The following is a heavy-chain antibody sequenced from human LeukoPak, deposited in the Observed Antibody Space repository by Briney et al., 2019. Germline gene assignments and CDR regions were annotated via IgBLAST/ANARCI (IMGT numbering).Heavy chain of an antibody. Sequence: GGSLRLPCAASGFTFSSYSMNWVRQAPGKGLEWVSSISSSSSYIYYADSVKGRFTISRDNAKNSLYLQMNSLRAEDTAVCYCARGGIAAATSFDYWGQGTLVTVSS. CDR3: ARGGIAAATSFDY. D-gene: IGHD6-13*01. V-gene: IGHV3-21*01. CDR1: GFTFSSYS. CDR2: ISSSSSYI. J-gene: IGHJ4*02.